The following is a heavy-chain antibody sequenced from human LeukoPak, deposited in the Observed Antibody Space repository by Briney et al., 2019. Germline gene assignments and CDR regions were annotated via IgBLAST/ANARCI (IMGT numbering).Heavy chain of an antibody. Sequence: GGSLRLSCAASGFTFSNYAMSCVRQAPGKGLEWVSAIGGSDGSTYYADSVKGRFSISRDNSKNTLYLQMNSLRAEDTAVYYCAKRDPSGSYPYYFDYWGQGTLVTVSS. CDR1: GFTFSNYA. D-gene: IGHD3-10*01. CDR3: AKRDPSGSYPYYFDY. CDR2: IGGSDGST. J-gene: IGHJ4*02. V-gene: IGHV3-23*01.